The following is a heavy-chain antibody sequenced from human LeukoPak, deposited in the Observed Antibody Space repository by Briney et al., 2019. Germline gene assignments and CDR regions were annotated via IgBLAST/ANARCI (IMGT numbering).Heavy chain of an antibody. Sequence: GGSLRLSCAASGFTFSSYSMNWVRQAPGKGLEWVSSISSSSSYIYYADSVKGRFTISRDNAKNSLYLQMNSLRAEDTAVYYCARARDPYCTNGVCYYWYFDLWGRGTLVTVSS. V-gene: IGHV3-21*01. D-gene: IGHD2-8*01. CDR3: ARARDPYCTNGVCYYWYFDL. CDR1: GFTFSSYS. J-gene: IGHJ2*01. CDR2: ISSSSSYI.